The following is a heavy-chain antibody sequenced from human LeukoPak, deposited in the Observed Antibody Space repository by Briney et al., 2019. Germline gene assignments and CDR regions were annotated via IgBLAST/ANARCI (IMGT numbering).Heavy chain of an antibody. CDR1: GFTFSSYS. V-gene: IGHV3-21*01. CDR3: ARGEDQVGYSSSWYVDFDY. D-gene: IGHD6-13*01. J-gene: IGHJ4*02. Sequence: GESLRLSCAASGFTFSSYSMNWVRQAPGKGLEWVSSISSSSSYIYYADSVKGRFTISRDNAKNSLYLQMNSLRAEDTAVYYCARGEDQVGYSSSWYVDFDYWGQGTQVTVSS. CDR2: ISSSSSYI.